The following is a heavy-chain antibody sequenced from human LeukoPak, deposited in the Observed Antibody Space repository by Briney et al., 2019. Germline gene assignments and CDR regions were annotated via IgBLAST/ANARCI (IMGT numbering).Heavy chain of an antibody. CDR3: ARDSAPAPGLSMDT. D-gene: IGHD6-13*01. J-gene: IGHJ3*02. Sequence: ASVKVSCKTSGFTFTDYYIHWVRRAPGQGLEWVGWINLDDSDTRYAQNFQGRVTLTRDTSITTAYMDLSGLRSDDTAVYYCARDSAPAPGLSMDTWGQGTMVTVSS. CDR2: INLDDSDT. CDR1: GFTFTDYY. V-gene: IGHV1-2*02.